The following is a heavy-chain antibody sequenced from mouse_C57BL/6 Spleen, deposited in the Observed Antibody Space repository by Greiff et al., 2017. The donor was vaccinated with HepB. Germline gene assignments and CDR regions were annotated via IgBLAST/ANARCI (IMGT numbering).Heavy chain of an antibody. D-gene: IGHD1-1*01. CDR1: GYSFTDYN. J-gene: IGHJ1*03. CDR2: INPNYGTT. Sequence: EVQLQESGPELVKPGASVKISCKASGYSFTDYNMNWVKQSNGKSLEWIGVINPNYGTTSYNQKFKGKATLTVDQSSSTASMQINSLTSEDSAVYYCARNYGSSPYWYFDVWGTGTTVTVSS. CDR3: ARNYGSSPYWYFDV. V-gene: IGHV1-39*01.